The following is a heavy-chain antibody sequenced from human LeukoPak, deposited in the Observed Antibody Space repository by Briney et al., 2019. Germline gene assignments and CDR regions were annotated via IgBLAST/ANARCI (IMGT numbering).Heavy chain of an antibody. CDR3: ARRSHSSSWYPNGDYFDY. CDR1: GYSFTSYW. CDR2: FYPGNSDT. J-gene: IGHJ4*02. D-gene: IGHD6-13*01. Sequence: GESLKISCKGSGYSFTSYWIGWVRQMPGKGLEWMGIFYPGNSDTRYSPSFQGQVTISADKSITTAYLQWSSLKASDTAMYYCARRSHSSSWYPNGDYFDYWGQGTLVTVSS. V-gene: IGHV5-51*01.